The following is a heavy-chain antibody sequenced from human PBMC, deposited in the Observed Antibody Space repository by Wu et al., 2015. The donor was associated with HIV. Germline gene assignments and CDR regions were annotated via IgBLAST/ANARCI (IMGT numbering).Heavy chain of an antibody. CDR3: AREYGDYLRIFDY. CDR2: INPAFGTS. J-gene: IGHJ4*02. V-gene: IGHV1-69*05. D-gene: IGHD4-17*01. Sequence: QVQLVQSGAEVKKPGASVKVSCKASGYSFSDYHIHWVRQAPGQGLEWMGGINPAFGTSNYAQNFQGRVTMTTDKSTNTAYMELSSLRSEDTAVYYCAREYGDYLRIFDYWGQGTLVTVSS. CDR1: GYSFSDYH.